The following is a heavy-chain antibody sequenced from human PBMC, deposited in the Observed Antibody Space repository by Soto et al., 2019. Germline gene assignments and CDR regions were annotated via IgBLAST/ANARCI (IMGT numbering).Heavy chain of an antibody. D-gene: IGHD5-18*01. V-gene: IGHV3-30-3*01. J-gene: IGHJ2*01. Sequence: QVQLVESGGGVAQPGRSLSFSCAASGFTFSSYAMHWVRQAPGKGLEWVAVISYDGSNKYYADSVKGRFTISRDNTKNTLYLQMNSLRAKDTAVYYCARDPLWGTAMVLWYFYLWGRGTLVTVSS. CDR2: ISYDGSNK. CDR3: ARDPLWGTAMVLWYFYL. CDR1: GFTFSSYA.